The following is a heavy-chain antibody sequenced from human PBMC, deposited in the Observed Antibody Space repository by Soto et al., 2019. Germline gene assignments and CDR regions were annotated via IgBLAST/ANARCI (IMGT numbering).Heavy chain of an antibody. Sequence: QVQLEESGGGVVQPGRSLRLSCAASGFTFSSYGMHWVRQAPGKGLEWVALIWFDGSDKYYVDSVKGRFTISRDNSKNTVHLQMNSLRVEDTAVYYSARLYCSSSSCYSVGAFDIRGQGTVVTVSS. V-gene: IGHV3-33*01. CDR1: GFTFSSYG. D-gene: IGHD2-2*01. J-gene: IGHJ3*02. CDR2: IWFDGSDK. CDR3: ARLYCSSSSCYSVGAFDI.